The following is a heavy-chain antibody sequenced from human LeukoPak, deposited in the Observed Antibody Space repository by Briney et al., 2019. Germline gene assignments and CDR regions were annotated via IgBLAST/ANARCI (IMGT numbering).Heavy chain of an antibody. CDR1: GGSISSGGYS. D-gene: IGHD4-17*01. CDR3: ARLSTAFDY. J-gene: IGHJ4*02. CDR2: IYHSGST. V-gene: IGHV4-30-2*01. Sequence: SETLSLTCAVSGGSISSGGYSWSWIRQPPRKGLEWIGYIYHSGSTYYNPSLKGRVTISVDRSKNQFSLKLSSVTAADTAVYYCARLSTAFDYWGQGTLVTVSS.